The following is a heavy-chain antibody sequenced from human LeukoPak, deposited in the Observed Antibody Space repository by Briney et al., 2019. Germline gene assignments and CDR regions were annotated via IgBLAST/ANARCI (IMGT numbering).Heavy chain of an antibody. CDR3: ATTYYYDSSGYYLNNWFDP. J-gene: IGHJ5*02. D-gene: IGHD3-22*01. CDR1: GGSFSGYY. V-gene: IGHV4-34*01. Sequence: SETLCLTCAVYGGSFSGYYWSWIRQPPGEGLEWIGEINHSGSTNYNPSLKSRVTISVDTSKNQFSLKLSSVTAADTAVYYCATTYYYDSSGYYLNNWFDPWGQGTLVTVSS. CDR2: INHSGST.